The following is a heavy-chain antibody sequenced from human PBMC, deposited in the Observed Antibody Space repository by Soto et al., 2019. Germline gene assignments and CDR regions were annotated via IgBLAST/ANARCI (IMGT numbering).Heavy chain of an antibody. CDR3: ARVGVVVVPAAYGVAFDY. V-gene: IGHV1-18*01. J-gene: IGHJ4*02. Sequence: QVQLVQSGAEVKKPGASVKVSCKASGYTFTSYGISWVRQAPGQGLEWMGWISAYNGNTNYAQKLQGRVTMTTDTSTSTAYIELRSLRSDDTAVYYCARVGVVVVPAAYGVAFDYWGQGTLVTVSS. CDR2: ISAYNGNT. CDR1: GYTFTSYG. D-gene: IGHD2-2*01.